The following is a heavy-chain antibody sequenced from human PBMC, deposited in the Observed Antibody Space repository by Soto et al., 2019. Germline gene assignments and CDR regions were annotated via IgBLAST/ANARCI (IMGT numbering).Heavy chain of an antibody. Sequence: SETLSLTCTVSGGSISSSSYYWGWIRQPPGKGLEWIGSIYYSGSTYYNPSLKSRVTISVDTSKNQFSLKLSSVTAADTAVYYCEREVRRELVDLNWLYWGQGTLVTVYS. V-gene: IGHV4-39*02. CDR2: IYYSGST. CDR3: EREVRRELVDLNWLY. D-gene: IGHD3-10*01. J-gene: IGHJ4*02. CDR1: GGSISSSSYY.